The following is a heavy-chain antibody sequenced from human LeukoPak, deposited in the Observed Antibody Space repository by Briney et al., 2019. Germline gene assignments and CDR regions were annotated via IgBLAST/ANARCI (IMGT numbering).Heavy chain of an antibody. D-gene: IGHD1-26*01. CDR2: INPNSGGT. Sequence: GASVKVSCKASGGTFSSYAISWVPQAPGQGLEWMGWINPNSGGTNYAQKFQGRVSMTRDTSISTAYMELSSLRSEDTAVYYCASWVGPTTHDWGQGTLVTVSS. V-gene: IGHV1-2*02. CDR3: ASWVGPTTHD. CDR1: GGTFSSYA. J-gene: IGHJ4*02.